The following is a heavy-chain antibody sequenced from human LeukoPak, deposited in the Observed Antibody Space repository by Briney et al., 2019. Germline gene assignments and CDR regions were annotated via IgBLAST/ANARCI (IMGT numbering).Heavy chain of an antibody. D-gene: IGHD2-2*01. Sequence: GESLKISCKGSGYSFTSYWIGWVRQMPGKGLEWMGIIYPGDSDTRYSPSFQGQVTISADKSISTAYLQWSSLKASDTAMYYCARLGPALLVTHAFDIWGQGTMVTVSS. CDR2: IYPGDSDT. CDR3: ARLGPALLVTHAFDI. V-gene: IGHV5-51*01. CDR1: GYSFTSYW. J-gene: IGHJ3*02.